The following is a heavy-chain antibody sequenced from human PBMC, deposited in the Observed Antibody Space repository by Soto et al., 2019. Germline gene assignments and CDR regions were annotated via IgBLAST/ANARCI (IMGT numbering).Heavy chain of an antibody. CDR3: ARDRVLRYFDWLSNENWFDP. CDR1: GFTFSSYG. Sequence: GGSLRLSCAASGFTFSSYGMHWVRQAPGKGLELVAVIWYDGSNKYYADSVKGRFTISRDNSKNTLYLQMNSLRAEDTAVYYCARDRVLRYFDWLSNENWFDPWGQGTLVAVSS. CDR2: IWYDGSNK. D-gene: IGHD3-9*01. V-gene: IGHV3-33*01. J-gene: IGHJ5*02.